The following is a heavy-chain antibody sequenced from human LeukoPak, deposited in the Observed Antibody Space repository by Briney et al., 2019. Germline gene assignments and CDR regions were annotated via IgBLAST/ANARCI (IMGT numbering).Heavy chain of an antibody. D-gene: IGHD3-22*01. Sequence: ASVKVSCKASGYTFTSYYMHWVRQAPGQGLEWMGIINPSGGSTSYAQKFQGRVTMTRDTSTSTVYMELSSLRAEDTAVYYCAKEATMIVVVIGYFDYWGQGTLVTVSS. CDR1: GYTFTSYY. CDR3: AKEATMIVVVIGYFDY. V-gene: IGHV1-46*01. J-gene: IGHJ4*02. CDR2: INPSGGST.